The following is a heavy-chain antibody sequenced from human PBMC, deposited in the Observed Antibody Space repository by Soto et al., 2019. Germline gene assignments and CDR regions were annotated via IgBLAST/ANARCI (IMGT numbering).Heavy chain of an antibody. CDR3: ARDSPIGSTFSGYDAIDS. CDR2: TIPLLNVA. V-gene: IGHV1-69*04. CDR1: GGTFSTST. Sequence: GASEKVSCKASGGTFSTSTFTWVRQAPGQGLEWMGRTIPLLNVADYAQDFQGRLTITADKSTSTTYMELTSLTSKDTAVYYCARDSPIGSTFSGYDAIDSWGQGTLVTVSS. D-gene: IGHD5-12*01. J-gene: IGHJ4*02.